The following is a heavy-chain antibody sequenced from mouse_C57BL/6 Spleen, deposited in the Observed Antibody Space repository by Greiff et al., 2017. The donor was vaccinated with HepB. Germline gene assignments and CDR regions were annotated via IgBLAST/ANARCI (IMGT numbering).Heavy chain of an antibody. D-gene: IGHD3-2*02. CDR1: GFNIKDDY. CDR2: IDPENGDT. V-gene: IGHV14-4*01. Sequence: VQLQQSGAELVRPGASVKLSCTASGFNIKDDYMHWVKQRPERGLEWIGWIDPENGDTEYASKFQGKATITADTSSNTAYLQLSSLTSEDTAVYYCTTDSSGRFAYWGQGTLVTVSA. J-gene: IGHJ3*01. CDR3: TTDSSGRFAY.